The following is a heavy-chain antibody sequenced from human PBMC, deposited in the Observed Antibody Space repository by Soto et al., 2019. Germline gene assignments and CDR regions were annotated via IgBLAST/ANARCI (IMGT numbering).Heavy chain of an antibody. J-gene: IGHJ5*02. CDR1: GFSLSTTGVG. CDR2: IDWDDDK. V-gene: IGHV2-5*02. D-gene: IGHD3-16*01. Sequence: QITLKESGPTLVRPTQTLTLTCTFPGFSLSTTGVGVGWIRQPPGKALEWLALIDWDDDKRHSPSLKSKLTITKETAKNEVNLTMTNMDPLDTARYSCAQRLTHYGLGGGRGYWFDPWGQGTMVTVSS. CDR3: AQRLTHYGLGGGRGYWFDP.